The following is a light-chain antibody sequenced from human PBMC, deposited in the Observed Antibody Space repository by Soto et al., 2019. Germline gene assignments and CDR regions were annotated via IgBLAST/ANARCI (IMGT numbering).Light chain of an antibody. J-gene: IGLJ1*01. Sequence: QSVLTQPPSVSGAPGQRVTTSCTGSSSNIGAGFHIHWYQQLPGTAPKLLIYANSNRPSGVPDRFSGSKSGTSASLAITGLQAEDEADYYCQSYDSSLSGYVFGTGTKLTVL. CDR2: ANS. V-gene: IGLV1-40*01. CDR1: SSNIGAGFH. CDR3: QSYDSSLSGYV.